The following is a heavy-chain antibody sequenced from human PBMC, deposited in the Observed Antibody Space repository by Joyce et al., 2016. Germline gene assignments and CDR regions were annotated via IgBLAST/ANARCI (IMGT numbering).Heavy chain of an antibody. CDR3: ARVTGFGDKGFDY. CDR2: IYYTGST. J-gene: IGHJ4*02. Sequence: QVQLQESGPGLVKPSQTLSLTCSVSGGSISSGDYYWSWIRQPPGKGLEWIGYIYYTGSTYYNLSLKSRITMSVDTSKNQFSLKLSSVTAADTAVYYCARVTGFGDKGFDYWGQGTLVTVSS. D-gene: IGHD3-10*01. V-gene: IGHV4-30-4*01. CDR1: GGSISSGDYY.